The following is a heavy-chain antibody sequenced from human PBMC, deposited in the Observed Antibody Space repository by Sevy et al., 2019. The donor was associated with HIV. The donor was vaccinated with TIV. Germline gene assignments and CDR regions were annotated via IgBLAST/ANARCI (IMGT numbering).Heavy chain of an antibody. Sequence: GESLKISCKGSGYSFTSYWISWVHQMPGKGLEWMGRIDPSDSYTNYSPSFQGHVTISADKSISTAYLQWSSLKASDTAMYYCARKYCSGGSCYSRYYYGMDVWGQGTTVTVSS. CDR2: IDPSDSYT. J-gene: IGHJ6*02. V-gene: IGHV5-10-1*01. CDR3: ARKYCSGGSCYSRYYYGMDV. D-gene: IGHD2-15*01. CDR1: GYSFTSYW.